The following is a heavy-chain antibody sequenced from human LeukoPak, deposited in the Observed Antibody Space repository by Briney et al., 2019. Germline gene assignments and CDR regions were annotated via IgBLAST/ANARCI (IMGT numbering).Heavy chain of an antibody. V-gene: IGHV4-4*07. Sequence: SETLSLTCTVSGGSIDSYHWSWIRHPAGRGLEWIGRIYTSGSTNYNPSLKSRVTMSVDTSKNQFSLKLSSVTAADTAVYYCASDGSGSYYSWSDPWGQGTLVTVSS. CDR2: IYTSGST. D-gene: IGHD3-10*01. J-gene: IGHJ5*02. CDR1: GGSIDSYH. CDR3: ASDGSGSYYSWSDP.